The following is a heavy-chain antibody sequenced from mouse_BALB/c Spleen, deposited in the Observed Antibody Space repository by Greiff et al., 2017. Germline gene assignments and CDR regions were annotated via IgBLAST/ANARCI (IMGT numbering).Heavy chain of an antibody. CDR2: ISSGGSYT. Sequence: EVMLVESGGGLVKPGGSLKLSCAASGFTFSSYAMSWVRQSPEKRLEWVAEISSGGSYTYYPDTVTGRFTISRDNAKNTLYLEMSSLRSEDTAMYYCARRDYGDYAMDYWGQGTSVTVSS. CDR1: GFTFSSYA. D-gene: IGHD2-4*01. J-gene: IGHJ4*01. CDR3: ARRDYGDYAMDY. V-gene: IGHV5-9-4*01.